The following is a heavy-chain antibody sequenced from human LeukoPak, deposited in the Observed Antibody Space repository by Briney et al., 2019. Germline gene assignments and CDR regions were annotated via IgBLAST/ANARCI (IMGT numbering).Heavy chain of an antibody. V-gene: IGHV3-21*01. D-gene: IGHD4-17*01. Sequence: GGSLRLSCAASGFTFSSYSMNWVRQAPGKGLEWVSSISSSSSYIYYADSVKGRFTISRDNAKNSLYLQMNSLRAEDTAVYYCARDPKDYGDYLGRGPGYWGQGTLVTVSS. CDR3: ARDPKDYGDYLGRGPGY. CDR2: ISSSSSYI. J-gene: IGHJ4*02. CDR1: GFTFSSYS.